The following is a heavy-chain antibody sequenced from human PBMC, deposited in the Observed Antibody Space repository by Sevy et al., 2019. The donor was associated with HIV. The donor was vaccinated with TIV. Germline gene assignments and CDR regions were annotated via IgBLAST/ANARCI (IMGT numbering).Heavy chain of an antibody. V-gene: IGHV3-23*01. CDR1: GFTFSSYA. CDR2: ISGGGGST. CDR3: AEDLDGSDRIEVVIRNFDY. D-gene: IGHD3-22*01. Sequence: GGSLRLSCAASGFTFSSYAMSWVRQAPGKGLEWVSAISGGGGSTYYADSVKGRFTISRDTSKNTLYLQMNSLRAEDTAVYYCAEDLDGSDRIEVVIRNFDYWGQGTLVTVSS. J-gene: IGHJ4*02.